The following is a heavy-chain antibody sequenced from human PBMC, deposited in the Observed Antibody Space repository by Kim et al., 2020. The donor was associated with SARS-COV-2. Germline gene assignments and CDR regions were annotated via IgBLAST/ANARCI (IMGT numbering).Heavy chain of an antibody. Sequence: GGSLRLSCVASGFTFSNYAMSWVRQAPGKGLEWVSAVSASGSKTFYADSVKGRFTISRHSPDNTLYLQLNSLRAEDTAIYFCAKFFSGFGYNYRGYFDSWGQGTLVTVSS. D-gene: IGHD5-12*01. CDR3: AKFFSGFGYNYRGYFDS. CDR2: VSASGSKT. CDR1: GFTFSNYA. V-gene: IGHV3-23*01. J-gene: IGHJ4*02.